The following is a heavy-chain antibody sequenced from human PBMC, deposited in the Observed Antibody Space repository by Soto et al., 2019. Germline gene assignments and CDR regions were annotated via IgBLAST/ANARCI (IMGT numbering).Heavy chain of an antibody. CDR2: MNPNSGNT. CDR3: ARVLVSSGYYHWSWFDP. J-gene: IGHJ5*02. V-gene: IGHV1-8*01. D-gene: IGHD3-22*01. CDR1: GYTFTSYD. Sequence: QVQLVQSGAEVKKPGASVKVSCKASGYTFTSYDINWVRQATGQGLEWMGWMNPNSGNTGYAQKFQGRVSMTSNTSISTAYMELSSLRSEDTAVYYCARVLVSSGYYHWSWFDPWGQGTLVTVSS.